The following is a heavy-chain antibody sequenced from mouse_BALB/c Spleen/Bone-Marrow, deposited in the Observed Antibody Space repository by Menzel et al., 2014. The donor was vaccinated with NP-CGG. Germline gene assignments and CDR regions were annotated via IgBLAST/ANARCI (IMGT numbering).Heavy chain of an antibody. CDR2: IYPGNGDT. Sequence: LQQSGAELVKPGASVKMSCKASGYTFISYNMHWVKQTPGQGLEWIGAIYPGNGDTSYNQKFKGKATLTADKSSSTAYMQLSSLTSEDSAVYYCATLYAKDYWGQGTSVTVSS. J-gene: IGHJ4*01. V-gene: IGHV1-12*01. CDR3: ATLYAKDY. CDR1: GYTFISYN.